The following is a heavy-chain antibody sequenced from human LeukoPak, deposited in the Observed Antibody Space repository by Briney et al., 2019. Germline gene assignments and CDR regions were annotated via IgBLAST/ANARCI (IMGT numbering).Heavy chain of an antibody. Sequence: PGGSLRLSCAASGFTFSSYGMHWVRQAPGKGLEWVAVISYDGSNKYYADSVKGRSTISRDNSKNTLYLQMNSLRAEDTAVYYCARQWTLTGTTRGAFDYWGQGTLVTVSS. CDR2: ISYDGSNK. CDR3: ARQWTLTGTTRGAFDY. J-gene: IGHJ4*02. CDR1: GFTFSSYG. D-gene: IGHD1-7*01. V-gene: IGHV3-30*03.